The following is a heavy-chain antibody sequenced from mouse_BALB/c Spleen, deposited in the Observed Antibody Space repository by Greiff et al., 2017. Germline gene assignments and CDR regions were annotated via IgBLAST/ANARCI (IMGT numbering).Heavy chain of an antibody. Sequence: EVKVVESGGGLVKLGGSLKLSCAASGFTFSSYYMSWVRQTPEKRLELVAAINSNGGSTYYPDTVKGRFTISRDNAKNTLYLQMSSLKSEDTALYYCARGGDFDYWGQGTTLTVSS. J-gene: IGHJ2*01. CDR2: INSNGGST. CDR1: GFTFSSYY. CDR3: ARGGDFDY. V-gene: IGHV5-6-2*01.